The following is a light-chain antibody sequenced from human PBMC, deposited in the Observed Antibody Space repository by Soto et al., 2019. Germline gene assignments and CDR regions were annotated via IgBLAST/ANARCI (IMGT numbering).Light chain of an antibody. CDR1: QGIGSA. Sequence: AIPLTQSPSSLSASVGDRVTITCRASQGIGSALAWYQQKPGKAPKLLIYDASSLESGVPSRFSGSGSGTDFTLTISSLQPEDFATYYCQQFHNYPPLTFGGGTKVEFK. CDR2: DAS. CDR3: QQFHNYPPLT. J-gene: IGKJ4*01. V-gene: IGKV1D-13*01.